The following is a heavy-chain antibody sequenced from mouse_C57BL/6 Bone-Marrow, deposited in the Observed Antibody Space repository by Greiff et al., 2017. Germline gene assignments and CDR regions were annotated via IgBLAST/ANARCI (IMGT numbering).Heavy chain of an antibody. CDR3: TRSLYYSNRYYYAMDY. CDR2: ISSGGDYI. D-gene: IGHD2-5*01. J-gene: IGHJ4*01. Sequence: EVHLVESGEGLVKPGGSLKLSCAASGFTFSSYAMSWVRQTPEKRLEWVAYISSGGDYIYYADTVKGRFTISRDNARNTLYLQMSSLKSEDTAMYYCTRSLYYSNRYYYAMDYWGQGTSVTVSS. V-gene: IGHV5-9-1*02. CDR1: GFTFSSYA.